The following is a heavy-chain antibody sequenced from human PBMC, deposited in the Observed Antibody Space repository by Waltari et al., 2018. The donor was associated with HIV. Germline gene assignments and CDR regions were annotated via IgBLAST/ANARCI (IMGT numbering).Heavy chain of an antibody. D-gene: IGHD4-4*01. V-gene: IGHV4-39*01. Sequence: QLQLQESCPGLVKPSETLSLTCPVSGGSISSSSYYWGWIRQPPGKGLEWFCCLYYSGGTSYNPSLKSRGTISVDTSKNQLSLKLSSVTAADTAVYYCARLGKRTVTTGDYYYGMDVWGQGTTVTVSS. CDR2: LYYSGGT. CDR3: ARLGKRTVTTGDYYYGMDV. J-gene: IGHJ6*02. CDR1: GGSISSSSYY.